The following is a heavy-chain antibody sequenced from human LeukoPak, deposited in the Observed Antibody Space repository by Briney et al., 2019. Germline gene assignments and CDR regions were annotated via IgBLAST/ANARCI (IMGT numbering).Heavy chain of an antibody. D-gene: IGHD3-10*01. J-gene: IGHJ4*02. CDR3: ARGYGSGSRGYYFDY. CDR1: GGSFSGYY. CDR2: INHSGST. Sequence: SETLSLTCAVYGGSFSGYYWSWIRQPPGKGLEWIGEINHSGSTNYNPSLKSRVTISVDTSKNQFSLKLSAVTAADTAVYYCARGYGSGSRGYYFDYWGQGTLVTVSS. V-gene: IGHV4-34*01.